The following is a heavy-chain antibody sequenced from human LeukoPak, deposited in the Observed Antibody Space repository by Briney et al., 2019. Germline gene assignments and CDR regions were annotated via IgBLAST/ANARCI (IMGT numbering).Heavy chain of an antibody. CDR2: IYYSGST. Sequence: SETLSLTCTVSGGSISSYYWSWIRQPPGKGLEWIGYIYYSGSTNYDPSLKSRVTMSVDTSKNQFSLKLSSVTAADTAVYYCARDSSGSGWPFDPWGQGTLVTVSS. D-gene: IGHD6-19*01. V-gene: IGHV4-59*12. CDR1: GGSISSYY. CDR3: ARDSSGSGWPFDP. J-gene: IGHJ5*02.